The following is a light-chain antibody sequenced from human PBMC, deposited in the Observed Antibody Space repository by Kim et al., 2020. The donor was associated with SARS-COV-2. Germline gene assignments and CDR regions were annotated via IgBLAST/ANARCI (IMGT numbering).Light chain of an antibody. CDR3: NSRDSSGSHLV. Sequence: ALGKTVRITCQGDSLRNYYASWYQQKPGQAPVLVIYGRNNRPSGIPDRFSGSNSGNTASLTIAGAQADDEADYYCNSRDSSGSHLVFGGGTKVTVL. J-gene: IGLJ3*02. CDR2: GRN. V-gene: IGLV3-19*01. CDR1: SLRNYY.